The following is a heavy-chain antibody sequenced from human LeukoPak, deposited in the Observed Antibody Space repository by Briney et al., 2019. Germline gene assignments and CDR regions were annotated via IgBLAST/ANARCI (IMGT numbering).Heavy chain of an antibody. CDR1: GYTFTCYY. D-gene: IGHD3-22*01. J-gene: IGHJ4*02. V-gene: IGHV1-2*02. CDR3: ARGPYYYDSSGYYDY. Sequence: ASVKVSCKASGYTFTCYYMHWVRQAPGQGLGWMGWINPNSGGTNYAQKFQGRVTMTRDTSTSTAYMQLSRLRSDDTAVYYCARGPYYYDSSGYYDYWGQGTLVTVSS. CDR2: INPNSGGT.